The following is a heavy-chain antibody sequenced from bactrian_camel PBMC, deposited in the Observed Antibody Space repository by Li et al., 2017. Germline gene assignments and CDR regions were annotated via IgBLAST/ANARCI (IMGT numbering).Heavy chain of an antibody. CDR1: GFTFDDHD. D-gene: IGHD3*01. V-gene: IGHV3S63*01. CDR3: AADRGYGLDCDDASGY. CDR2: ISSERST. J-gene: IGHJ6*01. Sequence: HVQLVESGGGSVKPGGSLRLSCAASGFTFDDHDMGWFRQAHGDGCELVSTISSERSTYYADSVKGRFTISRDNAKKAVYLEMNSLKPEDTGVYYCAADRGYGLDCDDASGYWGQGTQVTVS.